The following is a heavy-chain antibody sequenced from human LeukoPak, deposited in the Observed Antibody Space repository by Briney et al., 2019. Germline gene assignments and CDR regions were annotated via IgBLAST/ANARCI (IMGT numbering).Heavy chain of an antibody. CDR3: ARDPSCDY. CDR2: ISSSGSYI. J-gene: IGHJ4*02. D-gene: IGHD3-10*01. V-gene: IGHV3-21*01. Sequence: PGGSLRLSCAASGFSFNIYTMNWVRQAPGKGLEWVSSISSSGSYISQADSLKGRFTISRDNAKNSLYLQMNSLRAEDTAVYYCARDPSCDYWGQGTLVTVSS. CDR1: GFSFNIYT.